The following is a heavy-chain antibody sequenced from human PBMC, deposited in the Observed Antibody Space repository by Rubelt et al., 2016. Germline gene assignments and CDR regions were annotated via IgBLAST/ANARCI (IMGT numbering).Heavy chain of an antibody. J-gene: IGHJ1*01. V-gene: IGHV3-48*01. D-gene: IGHD5-12*01. CDR2: ISYRSGII. CDR3: ARFHGCGF. Sequence: GGGLVQPGGSLRLSCAASGFTFSIYWMNWDRQAPGKGLEWVSYISYRSGIIHYADSVMGRFTISRDNAKNSLYLQMDSLKAEDTAVYYCARFHGCGFWGQGTLVTVSS. CDR1: GFTFSIYW.